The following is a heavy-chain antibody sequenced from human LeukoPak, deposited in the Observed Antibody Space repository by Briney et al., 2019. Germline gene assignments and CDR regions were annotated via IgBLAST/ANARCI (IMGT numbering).Heavy chain of an antibody. CDR3: ASVGATSRYYFDY. CDR2: IYSGGST. CDR1: GFTVSSNY. J-gene: IGHJ4*02. V-gene: IGHV3-66*01. D-gene: IGHD1-26*01. Sequence: PGGSLRLSCAASGFTVSSNYMSWVRQAPGKGLGWVSVIYSGGSTYYADSVKGRFTISRDNSKNTLYLQMNSLRAEDTAVYYCASVGATSRYYFDYWGQGTLVTVSS.